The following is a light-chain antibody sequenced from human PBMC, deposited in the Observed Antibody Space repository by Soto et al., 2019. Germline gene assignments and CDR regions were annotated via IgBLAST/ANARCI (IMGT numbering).Light chain of an antibody. CDR1: QSISSS. Sequence: EIVLTQSPATLSVSPGERATLSCRASQSISSSLAWYQQQPGQAPRLLINHASTRAAGIPARFSSSGSGTEFTLTISSLQSEDFAVYYCQQYYNWPPGTFGQGTKVEIK. CDR3: QQYYNWPPGT. V-gene: IGKV3-15*01. J-gene: IGKJ1*01. CDR2: HAS.